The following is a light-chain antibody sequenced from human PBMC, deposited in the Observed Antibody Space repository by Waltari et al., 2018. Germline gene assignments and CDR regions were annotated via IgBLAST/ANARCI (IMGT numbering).Light chain of an antibody. J-gene: IGKJ1*01. Sequence: DTQMTHSPPSLSASVGHRLTITCRASPGISSSLAWYQQKPGKAPKLLIYAASSLQSGVPSRFSGSGSGTDFTLTISSLQAEDFATYYCQQANSFPPTFGQGTKVEIK. CDR1: PGISSS. CDR3: QQANSFPPT. CDR2: AAS. V-gene: IGKV1-12*01.